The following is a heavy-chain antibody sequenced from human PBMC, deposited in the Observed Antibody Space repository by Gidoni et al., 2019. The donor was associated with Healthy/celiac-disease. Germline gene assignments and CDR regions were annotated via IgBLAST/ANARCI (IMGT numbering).Heavy chain of an antibody. D-gene: IGHD2-15*01. Sequence: EEQLVQSGAEVKKPGESLRISGKGAGDRFTSYGISWVRQMPGKGLEVMGRIDPSDSYTNYSPSFPGHATISADKSISTAYLQWSSLNASDTAMYYCASRMGYCSGGSCLEAYYYYYMDVWGKGTTVTVSS. CDR3: ASRMGYCSGGSCLEAYYYYYMDV. J-gene: IGHJ6*03. CDR2: IDPSDSYT. V-gene: IGHV5-10-1*03. CDR1: GDRFTSYG.